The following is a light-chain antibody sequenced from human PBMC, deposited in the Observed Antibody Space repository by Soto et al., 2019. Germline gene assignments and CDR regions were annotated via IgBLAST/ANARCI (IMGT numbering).Light chain of an antibody. V-gene: IGLV2-14*01. CDR2: DVS. Sequence: QSALTQPASVSGSPRQSITISCTGTSSDVGAYNYVSWYQQHPGKAPKLMIFDVSNRPSGVSNRFSGSKSGNTASLTISGLQAEDEADYYCSSYTTATTRVFGGGTQLTVL. CDR3: SSYTTATTRV. J-gene: IGLJ3*02. CDR1: SSDVGAYNY.